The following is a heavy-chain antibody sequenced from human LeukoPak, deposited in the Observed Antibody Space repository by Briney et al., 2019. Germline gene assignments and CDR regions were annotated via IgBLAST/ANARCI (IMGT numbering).Heavy chain of an antibody. J-gene: IGHJ4*02. CDR3: SRESGPFSPFGH. Sequence: SETLSLTCTVSGGSISSFHWSWIRQPPGKGLEHIGNIYDSGHTNYNPSLRSRVTMSLDESKNHLSLILASVTAADTAIYYCSRESGPFSPFGHWGQGTLSPSPQ. CDR1: GGSISSFH. D-gene: IGHD1-26*01. CDR2: IYDSGHT. V-gene: IGHV4-59*12.